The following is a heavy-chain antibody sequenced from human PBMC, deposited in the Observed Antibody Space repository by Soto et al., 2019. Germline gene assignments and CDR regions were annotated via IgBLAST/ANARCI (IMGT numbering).Heavy chain of an antibody. CDR2: IYDSGST. CDR3: ARYSTDWRSTFDS. D-gene: IGHD6-13*01. CDR1: GASVSRYF. J-gene: IGHJ4*02. V-gene: IGHV4-59*08. Sequence: PSETLFLTCTVSGASVSRYFWSWIRQPPGKGLEWIGNIYDSGSTNYNPSLNSRVTILVDSPNNQFSLKVRSVTAADTAVYFCARYSTDWRSTFDSWGQGTLVTVSS.